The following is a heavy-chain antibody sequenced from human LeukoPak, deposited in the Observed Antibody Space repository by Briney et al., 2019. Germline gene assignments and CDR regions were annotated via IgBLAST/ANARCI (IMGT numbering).Heavy chain of an antibody. CDR1: GGTFSSYA. D-gene: IGHD1-26*01. CDR3: ARSGATTEYYYMDV. J-gene: IGHJ6*03. Sequence: GASVKVSCKASGGTFSSYAISWVRQAPGQGLEWMGGIIPIFGIANYAQKFQGRATITADESTSTAYMELSSLRSEDTAVYYCARSGATTEYYYMDVWGKGTTVTVSS. CDR2: IIPIFGIA. V-gene: IGHV1-69*13.